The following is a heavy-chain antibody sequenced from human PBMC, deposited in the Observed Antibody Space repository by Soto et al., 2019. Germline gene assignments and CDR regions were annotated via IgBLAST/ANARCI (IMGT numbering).Heavy chain of an antibody. CDR2: ISYDEIDK. V-gene: IGHV3-30*04. CDR3: AGRSGSSDY. Sequence: LRLSCAASGFTFSNYTMHWVRQAPGKGLEWVALISYDEIDKYFADAVKGRFTISRDNSKNTLYLQMDSLRAEDTAVYYCAGRSGSSDYWGRGTLVTVSS. CDR1: GFTFSNYT. J-gene: IGHJ4*02. D-gene: IGHD3-10*01.